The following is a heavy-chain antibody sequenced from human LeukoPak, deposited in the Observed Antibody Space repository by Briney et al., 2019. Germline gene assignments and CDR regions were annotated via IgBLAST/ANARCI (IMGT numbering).Heavy chain of an antibody. J-gene: IGHJ4*02. CDR1: GFTFSSYG. CDR3: AKGADSYYDILTGYYPSDY. CDR2: IRYDGSNK. V-gene: IGHV3-30*02. Sequence: GGSLRLSCAASGFTFSSYGMHWVRQAPGKGLEWVAFIRYDGSNKYYADSVKGRFTISRDNSKNTLYLQMNSLRAEDTAVYYCAKGADSYYDILTGYYPSDYWGQGTLVTVSS. D-gene: IGHD3-9*01.